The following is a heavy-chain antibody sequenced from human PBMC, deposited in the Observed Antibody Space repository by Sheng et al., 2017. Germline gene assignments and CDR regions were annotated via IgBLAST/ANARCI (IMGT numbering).Heavy chain of an antibody. CDR3: ARDRGRIAPGSSWSPSAGLFDY. Sequence: QVQLVQSGAEVKKPGASVKVSCKASGYTFTSYGISWVRQAPGQGLEWMGWISAYNGNTNYAQKLQGRVTMTTDTSTSTAYMELRSLRSDDTAVYYCARDRGRIAPGSSWSPSAGLFDYWGQGTLVTVSS. D-gene: IGHD6-13*01. CDR1: GYTFTSYG. V-gene: IGHV1-18*01. J-gene: IGHJ4*02. CDR2: ISAYNGNT.